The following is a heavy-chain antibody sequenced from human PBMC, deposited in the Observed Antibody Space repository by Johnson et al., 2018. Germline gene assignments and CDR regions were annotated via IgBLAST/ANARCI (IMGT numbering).Heavy chain of an antibody. CDR3: TTDRRSTMIEMDV. CDR1: GFTFSNAW. Sequence: VQLVESGGGLVKPGGSLRLSCAASGFTFSNAWMSWVRQAPGKGLEWVGRIKSKTDGGTTDYAAPVKGRCTIERDDTKNTLYLQMNSLKTEDTAVYDCTTDRRSTMIEMDVWGQGTTVTVSS. D-gene: IGHD3-22*01. CDR2: IKSKTDGGTT. J-gene: IGHJ6*02. V-gene: IGHV3-15*01.